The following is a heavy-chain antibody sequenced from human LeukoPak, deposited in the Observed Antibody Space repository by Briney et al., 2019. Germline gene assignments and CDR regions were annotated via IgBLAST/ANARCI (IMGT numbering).Heavy chain of an antibody. CDR1: GYTFTGYY. Sequence: ASLKVSCKASGYTFTGYYMRWVRQAPGQGLEWMGRINPNSGGTNYAQKFQGRVTMTRDTSISTAYMELSRLRSDDTAVYYCARALDDLQSFDYWGQGTLVTVSS. V-gene: IGHV1-2*06. CDR2: INPNSGGT. J-gene: IGHJ4*02. CDR3: ARALDDLQSFDY. D-gene: IGHD4-11*01.